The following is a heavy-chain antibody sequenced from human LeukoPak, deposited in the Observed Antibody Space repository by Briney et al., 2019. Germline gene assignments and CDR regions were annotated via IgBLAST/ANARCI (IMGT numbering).Heavy chain of an antibody. J-gene: IGHJ4*02. CDR2: ISYDGSNK. V-gene: IGHV3-30*04. Sequence: GGSLRLSCAASGFTFSSYAMHWVRQAPGKGLEWVAVISYDGSNKYYADSVKGRFTISRDNSKNPLYLQMNSLRAEDTAVYYCARDQGLLWFGESSYYFDYWGQGTLVTVSS. CDR1: GFTFSSYA. D-gene: IGHD3-10*01. CDR3: ARDQGLLWFGESSYYFDY.